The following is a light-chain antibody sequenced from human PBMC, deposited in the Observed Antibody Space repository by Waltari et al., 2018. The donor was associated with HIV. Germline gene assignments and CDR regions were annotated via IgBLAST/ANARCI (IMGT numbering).Light chain of an antibody. CDR2: WAS. Sequence: DIVMTQSPDSLAVPLGERAIIHCNSSQRVFSSSNYKNYLAWYQQKPGQPPKLLIYWASTRESGVPDRFSGSGSGTDFTLTISSLQAEDVAVYSCQQYYSTPMYTFGQGTKLEIK. CDR1: QRVFSSSNYKNY. V-gene: IGKV4-1*01. J-gene: IGKJ2*01. CDR3: QQYYSTPMYT.